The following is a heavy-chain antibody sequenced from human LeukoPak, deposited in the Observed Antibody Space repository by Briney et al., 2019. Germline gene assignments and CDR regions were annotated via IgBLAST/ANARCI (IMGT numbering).Heavy chain of an antibody. V-gene: IGHV1-69*06. CDR2: IIPIFGTA. CDR1: GGTFSSYA. CDR3: ARVLRYCSGGNCYSGGLGYMDV. Sequence: ASVKVSCKASGGTFSSYAISWVRQAPGQGLEWMGGIIPIFGTANYAQKFRGRVTITADKSTRTAYMELSSLRSEDTAVYYCARVLRYCSGGNCYSGGLGYMDVWGKGTTVTISS. J-gene: IGHJ6*03. D-gene: IGHD2-15*01.